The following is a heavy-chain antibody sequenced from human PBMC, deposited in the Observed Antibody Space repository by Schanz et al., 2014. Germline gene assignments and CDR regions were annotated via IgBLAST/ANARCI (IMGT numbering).Heavy chain of an antibody. D-gene: IGHD6-19*01. CDR3: AKDHPSSGWPAFDV. Sequence: EVQLVESGGGLVKPGGSLRLSCAASGFTVNNYAMNWVRQAPGRGLEWVSGITRQGTTYYADFVKGRFSISRDLSSNTLYLQMNSLRADDSAIYYCAKDHPSSGWPAFDVWGQGTQVTVSS. V-gene: IGHV3-23*04. CDR1: GFTVNNYA. CDR2: ITRQGTT. J-gene: IGHJ4*02.